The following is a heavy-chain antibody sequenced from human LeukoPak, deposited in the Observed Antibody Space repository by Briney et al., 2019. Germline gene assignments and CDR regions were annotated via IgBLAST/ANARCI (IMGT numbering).Heavy chain of an antibody. CDR3: ARSMVRGDI. D-gene: IGHD3-10*01. CDR2: ISGAGGTT. V-gene: IGHV3-23*01. J-gene: IGHJ3*02. CDR1: GFTFSNYS. Sequence: GGSLRLSCAASGFTFSNYSMSWVRQAPGKGLEWVSTISGAGGTTYYADSVKGRFTISRDNAKNTLYLQMNSLRAEDTAVYYCARSMVRGDIWGQGTMVTVSS.